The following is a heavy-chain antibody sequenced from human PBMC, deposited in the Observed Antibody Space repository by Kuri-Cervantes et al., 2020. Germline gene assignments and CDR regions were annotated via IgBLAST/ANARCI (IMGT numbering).Heavy chain of an antibody. J-gene: IGHJ6*02. Sequence: GESLKISCAAPGFTFSNYLMSWVRQAPGKGLEWVANIKQDGSEKYYVDSVKGRFTISRDNAKDSLYLQMNSLRAEDTAVYYCVSDTDGMDVWGQGTTVTVSS. CDR2: IKQDGSEK. CDR1: GFTFSNYL. D-gene: IGHD5-18*01. V-gene: IGHV3-7*01. CDR3: VSDTDGMDV.